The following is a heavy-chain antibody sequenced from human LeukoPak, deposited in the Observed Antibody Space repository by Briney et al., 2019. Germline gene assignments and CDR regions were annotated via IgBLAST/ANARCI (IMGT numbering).Heavy chain of an antibody. V-gene: IGHV4-30-2*01. CDR3: AGQNIPTPHDY. J-gene: IGHJ4*02. CDR2: FPHSGST. Sequence: SETLSLTCTVSGGSINSGGYYWTWIRQPPGEGLEWIAYFPHSGSTFYNPSLKSRVTISLDTSKNQFSLNLRSVTAADTAVYYCAGQNIPTPHDYWGQGTQVTVSS. D-gene: IGHD2-2*02. CDR1: GGSINSGGYY.